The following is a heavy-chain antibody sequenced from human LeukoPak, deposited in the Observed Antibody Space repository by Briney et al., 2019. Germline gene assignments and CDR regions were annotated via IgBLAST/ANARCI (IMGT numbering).Heavy chain of an antibody. CDR1: GGSIRSGSSVYY. V-gene: IGHV4-39*01. CDR3: ARVSAMNLWSPTTTFDS. J-gene: IGHJ4*02. CDR2: MYYSGIA. D-gene: IGHD1-26*01. Sequence: PSETLSLTCTLSGGSIRSGSSVYYWAWIRQLPGKGLEWIGSMYYSGIAYYNPSLKSRITISVDTSKNQFSLTVDSVTAADTAVYYCARVSAMNLWSPTTTFDSWGQGTLVTVSS.